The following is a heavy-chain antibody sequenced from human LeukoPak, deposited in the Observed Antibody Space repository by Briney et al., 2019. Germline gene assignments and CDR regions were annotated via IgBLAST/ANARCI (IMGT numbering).Heavy chain of an antibody. V-gene: IGHV3-9*01. CDR2: ISWNSGSI. CDR1: GFTFDDYA. Sequence: GRSLRLSCAASGFTFDDYAMHWVRQAPGKGLEWVSGISWNSGSIGYADSVKGRFTISRDNAKNSLYLQMNSLRAEDTAVYYCAKPYDSSGYAGGHDAFDIWGQGTMVTVSS. CDR3: AKPYDSSGYAGGHDAFDI. D-gene: IGHD3-22*01. J-gene: IGHJ3*02.